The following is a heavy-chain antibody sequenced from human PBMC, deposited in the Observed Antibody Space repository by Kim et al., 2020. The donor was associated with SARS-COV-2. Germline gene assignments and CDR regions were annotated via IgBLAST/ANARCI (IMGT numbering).Heavy chain of an antibody. Sequence: YHNPSLKRRVTISVDTSKNQFSLKLSSVTAADTAVYYGARDSYDSSGHVGWGQGTLVTVSS. J-gene: IGHJ4*02. V-gene: IGHV4-39*07. CDR3: ARDSYDSSGHVG. D-gene: IGHD3-22*01.